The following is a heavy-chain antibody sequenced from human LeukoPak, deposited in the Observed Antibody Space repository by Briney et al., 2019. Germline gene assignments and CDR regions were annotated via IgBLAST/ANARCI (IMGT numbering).Heavy chain of an antibody. J-gene: IGHJ3*02. D-gene: IGHD4-17*01. Sequence: SETLSLTCTVSGDSISSGPYYWGWIRQPPGKGLEWIGNIYYGENTYYNPSLKSRVTISVDTSKNQFSLKLSSVTAADTAVYYCARTTVTTAWGAFDIWGQGTMVTVSS. CDR1: GDSISSGPYY. V-gene: IGHV4-39*07. CDR2: IYYGENT. CDR3: ARTTVTTAWGAFDI.